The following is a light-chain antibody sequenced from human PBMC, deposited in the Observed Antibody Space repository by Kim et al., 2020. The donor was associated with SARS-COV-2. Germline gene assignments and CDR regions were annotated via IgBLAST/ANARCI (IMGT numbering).Light chain of an antibody. Sequence: PGERAPPSCRASQRVSSYLAWYQQKPGQAPRLLIYDASNRATGIPARFSGSGSGTDFTLTISSLEPEDFAVYYCQQRSNWPPLTFGGGTKVDIK. CDR1: QRVSSY. V-gene: IGKV3-11*01. CDR2: DAS. J-gene: IGKJ4*01. CDR3: QQRSNWPPLT.